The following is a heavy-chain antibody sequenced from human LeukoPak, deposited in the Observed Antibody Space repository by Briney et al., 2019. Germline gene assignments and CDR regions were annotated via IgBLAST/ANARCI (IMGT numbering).Heavy chain of an antibody. J-gene: IGHJ2*01. V-gene: IGHV3-13*01. D-gene: IGHD3-22*01. CDR3: ARGSSGHIHPTKYFDL. CDR1: GLTFSSYD. Sequence: GGSLRLSCAASGLTFSSYDMHWVRQATGKGLEWVSVIGTAGDTYYPGSVKGRFTISRENAKNSLYLQMKSLRAGDTAVYYCARGSSGHIHPTKYFDLWGRGTLVTVSS. CDR2: IGTAGDT.